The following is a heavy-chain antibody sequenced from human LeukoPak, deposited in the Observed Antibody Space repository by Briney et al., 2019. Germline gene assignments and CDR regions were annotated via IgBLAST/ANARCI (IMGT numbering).Heavy chain of an antibody. D-gene: IGHD3-16*02. CDR3: ARHYDYVWGSYRYTSSPSDY. J-gene: IGHJ4*02. Sequence: SETLSLTCTVSGGSISSSSYYWGWIRQPPGKGLEWIGSIYYSGSTYYNPSLKSRVTISVDTSKNQFSLKLGSVTAADTAVYYCARHYDYVWGSYRYTSSPSDYWGQGTLVTVSS. CDR1: GGSISSSSYY. V-gene: IGHV4-39*01. CDR2: IYYSGST.